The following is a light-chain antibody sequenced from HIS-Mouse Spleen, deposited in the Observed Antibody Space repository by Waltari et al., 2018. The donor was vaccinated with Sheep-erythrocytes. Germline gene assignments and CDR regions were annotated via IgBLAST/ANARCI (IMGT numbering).Light chain of an antibody. CDR3: CSYAGSSTPWV. J-gene: IGLJ3*02. CDR1: SRDVGGYNY. Sequence: QPALTQPRSVSGSPGQSVTIPCPGTSRDVGGYNYVSWYQQHPGKAPKLMIYDVSKRPSGVPDRFSGSKSGNTASLTISGLQAEDESDYYCCSYAGSSTPWVFGGGTKLTVL. V-gene: IGLV2-11*01. CDR2: DVS.